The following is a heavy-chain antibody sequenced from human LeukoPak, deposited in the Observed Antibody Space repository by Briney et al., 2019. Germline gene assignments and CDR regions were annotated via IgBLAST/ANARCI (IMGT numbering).Heavy chain of an antibody. Sequence: ASVRLSCKASGGTFSSYAISWVRQAPGQGLEWMGGIIPIFGTANYAQKFQGRVTITADESTSTAYMELSSLRPEDTAVYYCASGYSSGWYGGDYWGQGTLVTVSS. V-gene: IGHV1-69*13. D-gene: IGHD6-19*01. CDR1: GGTFSSYA. CDR3: ASGYSSGWYGGDY. CDR2: IIPIFGTA. J-gene: IGHJ4*02.